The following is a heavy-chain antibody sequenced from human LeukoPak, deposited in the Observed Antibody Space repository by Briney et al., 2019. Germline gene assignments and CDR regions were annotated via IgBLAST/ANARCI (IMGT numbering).Heavy chain of an antibody. CDR3: AREGRGYGSGRQIDY. CDR1: GGSINYYY. V-gene: IGHV4-59*01. CDR2: IYYSGST. Sequence: KPSETLSLTCTVSGGSINYYYWSWIRQPPGKGLEWIGYIYYSGSTIYNPSLKSRVTISVDTSKNQFSLKLTSVTAADTAVYYCAREGRGYGSGRQIDYWGQGTLVTVSS. J-gene: IGHJ4*02. D-gene: IGHD3-10*01.